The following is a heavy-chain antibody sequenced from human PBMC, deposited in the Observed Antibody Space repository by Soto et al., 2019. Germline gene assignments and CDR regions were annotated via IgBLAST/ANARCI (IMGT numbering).Heavy chain of an antibody. J-gene: IGHJ6*02. CDR1: GYTFTSYD. V-gene: IGHV1-8*01. D-gene: IGHD5-18*01. CDR2: MNPNSGNT. Sequence: ASVKLSCKASGYTFTSYDINWVRQATGQGLEWMGWMNPNSGNTGYAQKFQGRVTMTRNTSISTAYMELSSLRSEDTAVYYCARVGATCRQLWPHYYGMDFWGQGLTVTVS. CDR3: ARVGATCRQLWPHYYGMDF.